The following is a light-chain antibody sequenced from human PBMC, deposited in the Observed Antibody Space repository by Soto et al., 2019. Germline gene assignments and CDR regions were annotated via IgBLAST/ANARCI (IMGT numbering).Light chain of an antibody. Sequence: SGMSVHPSGSRTPGQKSNMSCNGTSSDICTYDYVSWFQQHPGKAPKLTLSEVNTRPSGVSNRFSGSKSGNTAYLTISRLQAEDEAYYFSLSLTTTSTHGSGTATKAPV. CDR3: LSLTTTSTHG. V-gene: IGLV2-14*01. CDR2: EVN. CDR1: SSDICTYDY. J-gene: IGLJ1*01.